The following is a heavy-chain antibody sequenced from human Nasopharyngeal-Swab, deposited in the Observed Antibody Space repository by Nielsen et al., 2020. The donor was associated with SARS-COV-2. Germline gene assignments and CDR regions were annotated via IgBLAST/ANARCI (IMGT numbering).Heavy chain of an antibody. CDR2: TYYRSKWYN. D-gene: IGHD4-17*01. CDR3: AGARGAYGDYYYYYDTDV. J-gene: IGHJ6*03. Sequence: SETLSLTCAISGASVSSSSAAWNWIRQSPSRGLEWLGRTYYRSKWYNDYAVSVKSRITINPDTSKNQFSLHLNSVTPEDTAVYYCAGARGAYGDYYYYYDTDVWGKGTTVTVSS. V-gene: IGHV6-1*01. CDR1: GASVSSSSAA.